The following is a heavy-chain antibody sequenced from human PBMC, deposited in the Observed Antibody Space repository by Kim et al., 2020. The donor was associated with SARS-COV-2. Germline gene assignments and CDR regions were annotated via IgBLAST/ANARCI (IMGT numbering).Heavy chain of an antibody. V-gene: IGHV4-31*03. CDR2: IYYSGST. Sequence: SETLSLTCTVSGGSISSGGYYWSWIRQHPGKGLEWIGYIYYSGSTYYNPSLKSRVTISVDTSKNQFSLKLSSVTAADTAVYYCARVHSGYDSYYGDYAVDYWGQGTLVTVSS. J-gene: IGHJ4*02. CDR1: GGSISSGGYY. CDR3: ARVHSGYDSYYGDYAVDY. D-gene: IGHD5-12*01.